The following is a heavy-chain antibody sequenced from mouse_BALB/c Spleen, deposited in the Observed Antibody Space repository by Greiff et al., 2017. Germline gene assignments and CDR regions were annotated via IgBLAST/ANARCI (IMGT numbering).Heavy chain of an antibody. Sequence: EVQLQQSGTVLARPGASVKMSCKASGYTFTSYWMHWVKQRPGQGLEWIGAIYPGNSDTSYNQKFKGKAKLTAVTSTSTAYMELSSLTNEDSAVYYCTRSFGYGSSYWFAYWGQGTLVTVSA. V-gene: IGHV1-5*01. CDR3: TRSFGYGSSYWFAY. CDR2: IYPGNSDT. CDR1: GYTFTSYW. J-gene: IGHJ3*01. D-gene: IGHD1-1*01.